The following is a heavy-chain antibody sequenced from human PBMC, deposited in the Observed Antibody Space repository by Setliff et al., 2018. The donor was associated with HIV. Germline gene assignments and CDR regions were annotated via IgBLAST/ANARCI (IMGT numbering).Heavy chain of an antibody. CDR2: IYHSGST. CDR3: ARAMRGVVVTNMYYYYGMDI. D-gene: IGHD2-21*02. J-gene: IGHJ6*02. CDR1: GYSISSGYY. Sequence: PPETLSLTCTVSGYSISSGYYWGWIRQPPGKGLEWIGSIYHSGSTYYNPSLKSRVTISVDTSKNQFSLKLSSVTAADTAVYYCARAMRGVVVTNMYYYYGMDIWGQGTTVTVSS. V-gene: IGHV4-38-2*02.